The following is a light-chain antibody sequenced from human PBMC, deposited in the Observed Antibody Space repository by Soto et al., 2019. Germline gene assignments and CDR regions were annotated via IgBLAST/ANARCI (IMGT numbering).Light chain of an antibody. Sequence: EIVLTQSPGTLCLSPGERATLSCRASQSISSSYLAWYQQKPGQAPRLLIYGASSRAAGIPDRFSGSGSGTDFTLTISRLEPEDFAVYHCQHYGSLIFTFRGGTTVEIK. V-gene: IGKV3-20*01. J-gene: IGKJ4*01. CDR1: QSISSSY. CDR2: GAS. CDR3: QHYGSLIFT.